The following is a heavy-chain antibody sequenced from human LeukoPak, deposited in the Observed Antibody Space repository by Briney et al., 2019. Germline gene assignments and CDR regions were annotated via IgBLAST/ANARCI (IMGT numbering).Heavy chain of an antibody. V-gene: IGHV4-38-2*02. CDR2: IYHSGST. D-gene: IGHD3-10*01. CDR3: SGSYSAFDI. CDR1: GYSISSGFY. Sequence: SETLSLTCTVSGYSISSGFYWGWIRQPPGKGLEWIGSIYHSGSTYYNPSLKSRVTISIDTSKNQFSLKLSSVYYCAREAPYGSGSYSAFDIWGQGTMVTVSS. J-gene: IGHJ3*02.